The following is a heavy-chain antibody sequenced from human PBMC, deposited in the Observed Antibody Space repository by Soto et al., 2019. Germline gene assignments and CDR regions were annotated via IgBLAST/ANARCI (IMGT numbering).Heavy chain of an antibody. CDR3: AHRRCAYCGGDYDSYFDY. D-gene: IGHD2-21*02. Sequence: QITLKESGPTLVKPTQTLTLTCTFSGFSLSTSGVGVGWIRQPPGKALEWLALIYWDDDKRYSPSLKSRLTITKDTSKTQVVLTMTNMDPVDTATYYCAHRRCAYCGGDYDSYFDYWGQGTLVTVSS. CDR2: IYWDDDK. CDR1: GFSLSTSGVG. V-gene: IGHV2-5*02. J-gene: IGHJ4*02.